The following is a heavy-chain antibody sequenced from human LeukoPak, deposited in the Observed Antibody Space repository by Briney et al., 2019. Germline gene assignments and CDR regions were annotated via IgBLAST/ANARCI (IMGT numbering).Heavy chain of an antibody. CDR3: ARDRILTKDAFDI. CDR1: GYSISSGYY. CDR2: IYHSGST. J-gene: IGHJ3*02. Sequence: SETLSLTCTVSGYSISSGYYWGWIRQPPGKGLEWIGSIYHSGSTYYNPSLKSRVTISVDTSKNQFSLKLSSVTAADTAVYYCARDRILTKDAFDIWGQGTMVTVSS. V-gene: IGHV4-38-2*02. D-gene: IGHD3-9*01.